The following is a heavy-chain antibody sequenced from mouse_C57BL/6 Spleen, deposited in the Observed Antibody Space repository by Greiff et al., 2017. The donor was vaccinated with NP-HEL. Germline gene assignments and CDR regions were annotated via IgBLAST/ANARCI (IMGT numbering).Heavy chain of an antibody. CDR2: IYIGNGYT. Sequence: EVQLQQSGAELVRPGSSVKMSCKTSGYTFTSYGINWVKQRPGQGLEWIGYIYIGNGYTEYNEKFKSKATLTSDTSSSTAYMQLSSLTSEDSAIYFCARQDPIYDGYYPFAYWGQGTLVTVSA. CDR3: ARQDPIYDGYYPFAY. V-gene: IGHV1-58*01. CDR1: GYTFTSYG. J-gene: IGHJ3*01. D-gene: IGHD2-3*01.